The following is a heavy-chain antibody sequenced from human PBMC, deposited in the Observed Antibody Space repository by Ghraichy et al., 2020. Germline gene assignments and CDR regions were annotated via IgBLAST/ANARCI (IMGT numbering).Heavy chain of an antibody. CDR2: ISYDGSNK. D-gene: IGHD3-10*01. Sequence: GGSLRLSCAASGFTFSSYAMHWVRQAPGKGLEWVAVISYDGSNKYYADSVKGRFTISRDNSKNTLYLQMNSLRAEDTAVYYCARDQRTIVRGFFDYWGQGTLVTVSS. CDR3: ARDQRTIVRGFFDY. CDR1: GFTFSSYA. V-gene: IGHV3-30-3*01. J-gene: IGHJ4*02.